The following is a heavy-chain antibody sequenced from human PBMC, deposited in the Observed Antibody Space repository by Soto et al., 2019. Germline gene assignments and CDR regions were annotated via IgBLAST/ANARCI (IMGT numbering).Heavy chain of an antibody. CDR1: GFTFSSYA. Sequence: QVQLVESGGGVVQPGRSLRLSCAASGFTFSSYAMHWVRQAPGKGLEWVAVISYDGSNKYYADSVKGRFTISRDNSKNTLYLQMNSLRAEDTAVYYCARAEKQWPIYGMDVWGQGTTVTVSS. D-gene: IGHD6-19*01. CDR3: ARAEKQWPIYGMDV. V-gene: IGHV3-30-3*01. J-gene: IGHJ6*02. CDR2: ISYDGSNK.